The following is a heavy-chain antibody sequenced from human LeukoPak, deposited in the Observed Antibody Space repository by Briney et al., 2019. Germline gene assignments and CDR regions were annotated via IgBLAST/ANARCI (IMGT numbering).Heavy chain of an antibody. CDR2: INHSGST. D-gene: IGHD2-2*01. CDR1: GGSFSGYY. J-gene: IGHJ5*02. CDR3: AIVVPDA. Sequence: PSETLSLTCAVYGGSFSGYYWSWIRQPPGKGLEWIGEINHSGSTNYNPSLKSRVTISVDTSKNQFSLKLSSVTAADTAVYYCAIVVPDAWGQGTLVTVSS. V-gene: IGHV4-34*01.